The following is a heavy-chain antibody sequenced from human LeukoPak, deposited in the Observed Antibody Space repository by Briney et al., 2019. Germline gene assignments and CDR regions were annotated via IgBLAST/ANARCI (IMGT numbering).Heavy chain of an antibody. CDR1: GFTFSSYS. D-gene: IGHD3-10*01. V-gene: IGHV3-21*01. CDR2: ISSSSSYI. CDR3: ARVFVSGSSYGMDV. Sequence: PGGSLRLSCAASGFTFSSYSMNWVRQAPGKGLGWVSSISSSSSYIYYADSVKGRFTISRDNAKNSLYLQMNSPRAEDTAVYYCARVFVSGSSYGMDVWGQGTTVTVSS. J-gene: IGHJ6*02.